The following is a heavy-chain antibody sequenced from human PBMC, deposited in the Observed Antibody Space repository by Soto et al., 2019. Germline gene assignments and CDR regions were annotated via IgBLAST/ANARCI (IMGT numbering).Heavy chain of an antibody. CDR3: ARLHCNSPNCVPLDP. CDR2: IYYSGSA. Sequence: SETLSLTCSVSGGSISSVSYYWGWIRQPPGKGLEWFGSIYYSGSAYYSPSLKSRVTMSVDTSKNQLSLELRSVTAADTAVYYCARLHCNSPNCVPLDPWGQGTLVTVS. V-gene: IGHV4-39*01. CDR1: GGSISSVSYY. J-gene: IGHJ5*02. D-gene: IGHD2-2*01.